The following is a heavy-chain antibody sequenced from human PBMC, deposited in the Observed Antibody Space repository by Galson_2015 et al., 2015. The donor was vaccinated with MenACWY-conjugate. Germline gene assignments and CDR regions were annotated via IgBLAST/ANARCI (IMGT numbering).Heavy chain of an antibody. CDR3: ARVPRRIYDSSGYYFDS. V-gene: IGHV3-23*01. J-gene: IGHJ4*02. CDR2: VSSSACTT. D-gene: IGHD3-22*01. CDR1: GFTFGSYA. Sequence: SLRLSGAGSGFTFGSYAMTWVRQTSGKGLDWVSSVSSSACTTYYADSVTGRVTVSREESQNTLYLQMNSRRADDTAVYYCARVPRRIYDSSGYYFDSWCQGTLVTVSS.